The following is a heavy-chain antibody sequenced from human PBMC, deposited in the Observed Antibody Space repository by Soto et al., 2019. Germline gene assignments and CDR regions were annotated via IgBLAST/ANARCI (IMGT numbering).Heavy chain of an antibody. CDR1: GFSLSTSGVG. D-gene: IGHD1-7*01. J-gene: IGHJ4*02. Sequence: QITLKESGPTLVKPTQTLTLTCTFSGFSLSTSGVGVGWIRQPPGKALEWLALIYWDDDKRYSPSLKSRLTITKDTSKNQVVLTMTNMDPVDTATYYCAYRLGRYNWNYVSFDYWGQGTLVTVSS. CDR3: AYRLGRYNWNYVSFDY. CDR2: IYWDDDK. V-gene: IGHV2-5*02.